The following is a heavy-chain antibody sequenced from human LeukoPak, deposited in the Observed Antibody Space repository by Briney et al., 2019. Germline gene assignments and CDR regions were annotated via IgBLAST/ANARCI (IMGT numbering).Heavy chain of an antibody. CDR3: ASGIDYGDYPPTVDY. J-gene: IGHJ4*02. D-gene: IGHD4-17*01. V-gene: IGHV3-11*01. CDR1: GFTFSDYY. CDR2: ISSSGSTI. Sequence: PGGSLGLSCAASGFTFSDYYMSWIRQAPGKGLEWVSYISSSGSTIYYADSVKGRFTISRDNAKNSLYLQMNSLRAEDTAVYYCASGIDYGDYPPTVDYWGQGTLVTVSS.